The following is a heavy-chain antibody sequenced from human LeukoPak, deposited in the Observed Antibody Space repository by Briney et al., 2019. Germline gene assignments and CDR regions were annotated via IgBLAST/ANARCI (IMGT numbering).Heavy chain of an antibody. D-gene: IGHD6-13*01. CDR2: IRYDGSNK. CDR3: AKWPYSSSHLDY. J-gene: IGHJ4*02. Sequence: PGGSLRLSCAASGFTFSSYGMHWVRQAPGKGLEWVAFIRYDGSNKYYADSVKGRFTISRDNSKNTLYLQMNSLRAEDTAVYYCAKWPYSSSHLDYWGQGTLVTVSS. V-gene: IGHV3-30*02. CDR1: GFTFSSYG.